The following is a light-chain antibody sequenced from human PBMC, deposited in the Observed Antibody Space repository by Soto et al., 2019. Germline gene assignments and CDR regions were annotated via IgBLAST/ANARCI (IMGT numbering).Light chain of an antibody. CDR3: KKYNNWGLS. Sequence: MTQPPATQSVSPGEGVTLSCRASENVGTNLAWYQQKPGQAPRLLIYGSSTRATGIPATFSGSGSGTEFTLTISSLQSEESAIYYCKKYNNWGLSFGGGTNVDIK. CDR1: ENVGTN. J-gene: IGKJ4*01. V-gene: IGKV3D-15*01. CDR2: GSS.